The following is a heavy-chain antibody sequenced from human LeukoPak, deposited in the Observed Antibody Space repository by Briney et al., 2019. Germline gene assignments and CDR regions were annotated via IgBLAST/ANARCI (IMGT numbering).Heavy chain of an antibody. D-gene: IGHD3-16*01. Sequence: ASVKVSCKVSGYTLTELSMHWVRQAPGKGLEWMGGFDPEDGETIYAQKFQGRVTMTEDTSTDTAYMELSSLRSGDTAVYYCATGFFTRTCFDYWGQGTLVTVSS. CDR2: FDPEDGET. CDR1: GYTLTELS. CDR3: ATGFFTRTCFDY. V-gene: IGHV1-24*01. J-gene: IGHJ4*02.